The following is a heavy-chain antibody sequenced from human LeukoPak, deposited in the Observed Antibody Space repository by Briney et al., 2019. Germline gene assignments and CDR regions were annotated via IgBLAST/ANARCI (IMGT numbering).Heavy chain of an antibody. CDR3: TRDPAYYLRYGYFDY. J-gene: IGHJ4*02. D-gene: IGHD1-26*01. V-gene: IGHV3-21*01. Sequence: SGGSLRLSCAASGFTVSSDYMSWVRQAPGKGLEWVSSMNDVGSHIYYRDSVKGRFTISRDNAKNSVYLQMNNLRAADTALYYCTRDPAYYLRYGYFDYWGQGILVTVSS. CDR2: MNDVGSHI. CDR1: GFTVSSDY.